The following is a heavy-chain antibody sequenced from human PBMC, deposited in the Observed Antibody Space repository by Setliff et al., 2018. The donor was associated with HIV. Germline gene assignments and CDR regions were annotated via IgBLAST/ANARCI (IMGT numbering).Heavy chain of an antibody. J-gene: IGHJ4*02. CDR2: INHSGST. Sequence: PSETLSLTCAVYGGSFSGYYWSWIRQSPGKGLEWIGEINHSGSTNYNPFLKSRVTILGDTSKNQFSLKLSSVTAADTAVYYCARRAGSDYFTRFDYWGQGTLVTVSS. CDR1: GGSFSGYY. V-gene: IGHV4-34*01. D-gene: IGHD3-10*01. CDR3: ARRAGSDYFTRFDY.